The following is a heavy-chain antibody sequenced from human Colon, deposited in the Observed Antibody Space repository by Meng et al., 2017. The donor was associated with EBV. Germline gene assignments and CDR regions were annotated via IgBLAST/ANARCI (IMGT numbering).Heavy chain of an antibody. J-gene: IGHJ4*02. CDR2: IYHGGNT. D-gene: IGHD5-24*01. CDR3: ARGNAYNAPSFDY. CDR1: GASISSNNW. Sequence: VQLQAPGPGLVEPAGTLALTCAVSGASISSNNWWSWVRQPPGKGLEWIGEIYHGGNTNYNPSLKSRVTISVDRSNDQFSLSLSSVTAADTAVYYCARGNAYNAPSFDYWGQGTLVTVSS. V-gene: IGHV4-4*02.